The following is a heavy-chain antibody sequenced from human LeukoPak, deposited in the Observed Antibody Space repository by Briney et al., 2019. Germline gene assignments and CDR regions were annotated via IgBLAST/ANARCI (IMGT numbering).Heavy chain of an antibody. CDR3: ARCGGGNPRWFDP. J-gene: IGHJ5*02. CDR2: INWNGGST. CDR1: GFTFGDYG. D-gene: IGHD4-23*01. V-gene: IGHV3-20*04. Sequence: GGSLRLSCAASGFTFGDYGMSWVRQAPGKGLEWVSGINWNGGSTGYADSVKGRFTISRDNAKNSMYLQMNSLRAEDTAVYYCARCGGGNPRWFDPWGQGTLVTVSS.